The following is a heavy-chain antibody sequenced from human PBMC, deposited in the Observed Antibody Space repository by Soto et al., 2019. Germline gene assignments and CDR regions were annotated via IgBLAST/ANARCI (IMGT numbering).Heavy chain of an antibody. CDR3: VRTSLVLAAATREDY. Sequence: EVQLVESGGGLVQPGESLRLSCAASGFTFSSYWMHWVRQAPGKGLVWVSRINSDGSSTSYAGPVKGRFTISRDNAKNTLYLQMNSLRAEDTAVYSCVRTSLVLAAATREDYWGQGTLVTVAA. D-gene: IGHD2-15*01. CDR1: GFTFSSYW. J-gene: IGHJ4*02. CDR2: INSDGSST. V-gene: IGHV3-74*01.